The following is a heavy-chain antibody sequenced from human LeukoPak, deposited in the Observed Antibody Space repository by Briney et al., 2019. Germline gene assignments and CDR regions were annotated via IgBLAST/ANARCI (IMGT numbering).Heavy chain of an antibody. Sequence: SETLSLTCTVSGGSLSNYYWSWIRQPPGKGLGWIGSIYHSGSSYYNPSLKSRVTISVDTSKNHFSLKLTSVTAADTAVYYCARDRGIDAFDIWGQGTMVTVSS. V-gene: IGHV4-38-2*02. J-gene: IGHJ3*02. CDR3: ARDRGIDAFDI. CDR1: GGSLSNYY. D-gene: IGHD3-10*01. CDR2: IYHSGSS.